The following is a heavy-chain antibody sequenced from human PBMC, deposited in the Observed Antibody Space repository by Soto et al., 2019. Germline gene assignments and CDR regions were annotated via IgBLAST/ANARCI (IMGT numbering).Heavy chain of an antibody. CDR1: GYTFTSYD. CDR3: ASGQLKSRYFDY. J-gene: IGHJ4*02. V-gene: IGHV1-8*01. Sequence: QVQLVQSGAEVKKPGASVKVSCKASGYTFTSYDINWVRQATGQGLEWMGWMNPNSGNAGSAQKFQGRVTMTRNTSIPTAYMELSSLRSEDTAVYYCASGQLKSRYFDYWGQGTLVTVSS. CDR2: MNPNSGNA.